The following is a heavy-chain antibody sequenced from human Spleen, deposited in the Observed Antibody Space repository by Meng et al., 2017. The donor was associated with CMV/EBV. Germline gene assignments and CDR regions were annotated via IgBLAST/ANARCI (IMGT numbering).Heavy chain of an antibody. Sequence: GSFSGYYWRWIRQPPGKGLEWIGEINHSGSTNYNPSLKSRVTISVDTSKNQFSLKLSSVTAADTAVYYCARDRPGRIAVAGTRFDLWGRGTLVTVSS. CDR3: ARDRPGRIAVAGTRFDL. D-gene: IGHD6-19*01. CDR2: INHSGST. CDR1: GSFSGYY. J-gene: IGHJ2*01. V-gene: IGHV4-34*01.